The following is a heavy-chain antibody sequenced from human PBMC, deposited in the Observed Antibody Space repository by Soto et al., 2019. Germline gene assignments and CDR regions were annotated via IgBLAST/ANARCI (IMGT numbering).Heavy chain of an antibody. CDR3: ARESISVGMDV. D-gene: IGHD2-21*01. CDR2: IYYSGST. Sequence: PSETLSLTCPFSGGSLRSGGYYWSWIRQHPGKGLEWIGYIYYSGSTYYNPSLKSRVTISVDTSKNQFSLKLSSVTAADTAAYYCARESISVGMDVWGQGTTVTVSS. CDR1: GGSLRSGGYY. V-gene: IGHV4-31*03. J-gene: IGHJ6*02.